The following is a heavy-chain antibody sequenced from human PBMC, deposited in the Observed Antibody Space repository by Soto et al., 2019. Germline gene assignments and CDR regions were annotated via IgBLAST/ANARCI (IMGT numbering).Heavy chain of an antibody. V-gene: IGHV3-33*01. J-gene: IGHJ5*02. CDR2: IWSDGSKE. D-gene: IGHD1-26*01. CDR1: GLPFSASG. CDR3: ARDKGTTCLDT. Sequence: QVQLLESGGGVVQPGRSLRLSCAASGLPFSASGMHWVRQAPGKGLEWVAMIWSDGSKEYYADSVKGRFTITRDNSKNMVFLQMDSLSAEDTAVYYCARDKGTTCLDTWGQGNMVTVSS.